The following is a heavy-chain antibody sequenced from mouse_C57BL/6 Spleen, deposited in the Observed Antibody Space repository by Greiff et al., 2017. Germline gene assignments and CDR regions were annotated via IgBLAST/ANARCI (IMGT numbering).Heavy chain of an antibody. CDR1: GYTFTSYW. CDR3: ARGDGFVAWFAY. CDR2: IHPNSGST. Sequence: VQLQQPGAELVKPGASVKLSCKASGYTFTSYWMHWVKQRPGQGLEWIGMIHPNSGSTNYNEKFKSKATLTVDKSSSTAYMQLSSLTSEDSAVCYCARGDGFVAWFAYWGQGTLVTVSA. V-gene: IGHV1-64*01. D-gene: IGHD2-3*01. J-gene: IGHJ3*01.